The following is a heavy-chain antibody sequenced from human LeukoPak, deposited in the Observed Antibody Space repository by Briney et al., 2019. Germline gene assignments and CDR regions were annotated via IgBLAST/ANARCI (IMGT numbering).Heavy chain of an antibody. D-gene: IGHD3-10*01. CDR2: ISDDGSGQ. CDR3: VKDRTGTYTLDY. V-gene: IGHV3-30-3*01. Sequence: GGSLRLSCSASGFTFSNYAIHWGRQAPGKGLEWVAFISDDGSGQHYADSVKGRFTISRDNSKNTLNLQMNSLRAEDTAVYYCVKDRTGTYTLDYWGQGTLVTVSS. CDR1: GFTFSNYA. J-gene: IGHJ4*02.